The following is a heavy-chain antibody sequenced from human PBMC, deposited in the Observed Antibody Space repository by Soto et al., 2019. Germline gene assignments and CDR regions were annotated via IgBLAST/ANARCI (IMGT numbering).Heavy chain of an antibody. CDR1: GGTFSSYA. Sequence: ASVKVSCKASGGTFSSYAISWVRQAPGQGLKWMGGIIPIFGTANYAQKFQGRVTITADESTSTAYMELSSLRSEDTAVYYCARDTHYYDSSGLDYWGQGNLVTVSS. CDR2: IIPIFGTA. V-gene: IGHV1-69*13. D-gene: IGHD3-22*01. CDR3: ARDTHYYDSSGLDY. J-gene: IGHJ4*02.